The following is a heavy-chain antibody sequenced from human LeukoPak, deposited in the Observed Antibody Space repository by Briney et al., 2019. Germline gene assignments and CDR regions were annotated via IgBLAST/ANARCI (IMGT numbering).Heavy chain of an antibody. V-gene: IGHV1-2*02. J-gene: IGHJ6*03. CDR2: INPNSGGT. D-gene: IGHD2/OR15-2a*01. CDR3: ARDESNRADPHAFYYYYYMDV. CDR1: GYTFTGYH. Sequence: ASVKVSCKASGYTFTGYHIHWVRQAPGQGPEWMAWINPNSGGTNYAQKFQGRVTMTRDTSISTAYMELSRLRSDDTAVYYCARDESNRADPHAFYYYYYMDVWGKGTTVTISS.